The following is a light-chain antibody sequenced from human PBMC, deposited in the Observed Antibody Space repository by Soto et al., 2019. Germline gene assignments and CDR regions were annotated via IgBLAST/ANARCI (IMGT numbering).Light chain of an antibody. Sequence: DIQMTQSPSTLSASVGDRVTITCRASQSISSLLAWYQQKPGKAPKLLIYKASSLESGVPSRFSGSGSGTEVTLTISILQTDDFATYYCQQYNSYPWTFGQGTKVEIK. CDR2: KAS. CDR1: QSISSL. V-gene: IGKV1-5*03. CDR3: QQYNSYPWT. J-gene: IGKJ1*01.